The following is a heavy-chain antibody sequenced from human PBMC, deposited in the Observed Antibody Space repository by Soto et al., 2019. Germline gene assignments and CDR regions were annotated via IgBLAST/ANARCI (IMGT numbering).Heavy chain of an antibody. D-gene: IGHD2-8*01. V-gene: IGHV3-21*01. CDR3: ARVSGMVDY. J-gene: IGHJ4*02. CDR1: GFTFSSYS. Sequence: EVQLVESGGGLVKPGGSLRLSCAASGFTFSSYSMNWVRQAPGKGLEWVSSISSSSSYIYHADSVKGRFTISRDNAKNSLYLQMNSLRAEDTAVYYCARVSGMVDYWGQGTLVTVSS. CDR2: ISSSSSYI.